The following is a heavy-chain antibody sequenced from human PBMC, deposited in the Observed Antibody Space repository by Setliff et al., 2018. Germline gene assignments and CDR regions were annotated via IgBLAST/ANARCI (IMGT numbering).Heavy chain of an antibody. CDR1: GFTFRNYG. J-gene: IGHJ4*02. CDR2: IWFDGGNE. CDR3: AKDQGTGYCSGGSCYLFEH. V-gene: IGHV3-33*03. D-gene: IGHD2-15*01. Sequence: GGSLRLSCAASGFTFRNYGMHWVRQAPGKGPEWEAVIWFDGGNEFYADSVRGRFTISRDNSKNMLYLQMDSLRVEGAAVYYCAKDQGTGYCSGGSCYLFEHWGQGVQVTVSS.